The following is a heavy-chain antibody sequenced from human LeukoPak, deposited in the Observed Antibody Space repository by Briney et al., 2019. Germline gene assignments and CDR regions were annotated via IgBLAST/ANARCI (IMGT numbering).Heavy chain of an antibody. D-gene: IGHD3-22*01. Sequence: AASVRVSCKASGYTFTGYYMHWVRQAPGQGLEWMGWINPNSGGAYYAQKFQGRVTMTRDTSISTAYMELRRLRSDDTAVYYCASDRRSDSTGYYSGVFNIWGQGTMVTVSS. V-gene: IGHV1-2*02. CDR3: ASDRRSDSTGYYSGVFNI. CDR1: GYTFTGYY. J-gene: IGHJ3*02. CDR2: INPNSGGA.